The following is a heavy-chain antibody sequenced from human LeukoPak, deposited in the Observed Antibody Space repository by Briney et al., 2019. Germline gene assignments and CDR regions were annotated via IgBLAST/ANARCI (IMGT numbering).Heavy chain of an antibody. CDR3: ARVYTGIAARRAFDI. Sequence: NPSETLSLTCTVSGGFISSYYWSWIRQPAGKGLEWIGRIYTSGSTNYNPSLKSRVTISVDTSKNQFSLKLSSVTAADTAVYYCARVYTGIAARRAFDIWGQGTMVTVSS. J-gene: IGHJ3*02. D-gene: IGHD6-6*01. CDR1: GGFISSYY. CDR2: IYTSGST. V-gene: IGHV4-4*07.